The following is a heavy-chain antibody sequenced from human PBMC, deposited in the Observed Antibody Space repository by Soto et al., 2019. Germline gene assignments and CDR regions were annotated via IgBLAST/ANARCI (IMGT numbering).Heavy chain of an antibody. CDR1: GGSISSSNW. CDR3: ARAPSDTSGWNYNWFDP. V-gene: IGHV4-4*02. J-gene: IGHJ5*02. CDR2: IYRSGST. Sequence: PSETLSLTCAVSGGSISSSNWWSWVRQPPGKGPEWIGEIYRSGSTNYNPSVKSRVTISVDKSKNQFSLKLSSVTAADTAVYYSARAPSDTSGWNYNWFDPWGQGTLVTVSS. D-gene: IGHD6-19*01.